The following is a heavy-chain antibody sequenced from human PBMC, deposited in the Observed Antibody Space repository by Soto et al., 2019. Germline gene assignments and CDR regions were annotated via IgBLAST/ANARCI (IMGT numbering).Heavy chain of an antibody. J-gene: IGHJ4*02. CDR1: GYTFTSYG. V-gene: IGHV1-18*01. CDR2: ISAYNGNT. D-gene: IGHD3-16*02. Sequence: ASVKVSCKASGYTFTSYGISWVRQAPGQGLEWMGWISAYNGNTNYAQKLQGRVTMTTDTSTSTAYMELRSLRSDDTAVYYCARADDYVWASYRPFDSWGQGTLVTASS. CDR3: ARADDYVWASYRPFDS.